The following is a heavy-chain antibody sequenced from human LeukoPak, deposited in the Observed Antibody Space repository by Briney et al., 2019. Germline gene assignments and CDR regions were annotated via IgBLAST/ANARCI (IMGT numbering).Heavy chain of an antibody. CDR1: GFAFSSYA. CDR3: AKARTFYDFLTGYLDFDF. V-gene: IGHV3-23*01. CDR2: TSSSGSNT. J-gene: IGHJ4*02. D-gene: IGHD3-9*01. Sequence: PGGSLRLSCAASGFAFSSYAMSWVRQAPGKGLERVSATSSSGSNTNYPDSVKGRFTISRDNSKNTLFLQMSSLSADDTAVYYCAKARTFYDFLTGYLDFDFWGQGTLVTVSS.